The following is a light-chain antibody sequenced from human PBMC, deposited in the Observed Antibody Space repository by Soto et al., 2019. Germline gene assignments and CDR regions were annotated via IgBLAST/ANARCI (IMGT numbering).Light chain of an antibody. Sequence: EIVLTQSPGTLSLSPGESATLSCRASQTVGSDYLAWYQQRPGQAPRLLIYGTSSRATGLPDRFSGSGSGTDFTLTISRLEPEDFAVYYCQQYRTSAQTFGQGTKVEIK. J-gene: IGKJ1*01. V-gene: IGKV3-20*01. CDR2: GTS. CDR1: QTVGSDY. CDR3: QQYRTSAQT.